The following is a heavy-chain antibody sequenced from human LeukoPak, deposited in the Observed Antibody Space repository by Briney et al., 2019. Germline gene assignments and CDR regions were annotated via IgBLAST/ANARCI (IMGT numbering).Heavy chain of an antibody. CDR2: INTNTGNP. CDR3: ARGTRRIAVAGSPPLAY. CDR1: GYTFTSYA. V-gene: IGHV7-4-1*02. J-gene: IGHJ4*02. Sequence: ASVKVSCKASGYTFTSYAMNWVRQAPGQGLEWMGWINTNTGNPTYAQGFTGRFVFSLDTSVSTAYLQISSLKAEDTAVYYCARGTRRIAVAGSPPLAYWGQGTLVTVSS. D-gene: IGHD6-19*01.